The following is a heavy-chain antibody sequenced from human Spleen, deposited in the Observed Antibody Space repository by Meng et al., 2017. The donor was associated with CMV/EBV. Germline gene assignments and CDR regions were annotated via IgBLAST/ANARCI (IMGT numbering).Heavy chain of an antibody. CDR2: ITSDGSST. Sequence: SAFTVNSYWMHWVRHAPGKGLVWVSRITSDGSSTTYADSVKGRFTISRDNAKNTLYLQMNSLGAEDTAVYYCAREYRLKYDSSGFDFWGQGTPVTVSS. CDR1: AFTVNSYW. D-gene: IGHD3-22*01. J-gene: IGHJ4*02. CDR3: AREYRLKYDSSGFDF. V-gene: IGHV3-74*01.